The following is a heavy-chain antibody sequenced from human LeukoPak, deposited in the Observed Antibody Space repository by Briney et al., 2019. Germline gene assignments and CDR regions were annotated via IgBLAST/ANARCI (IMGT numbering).Heavy chain of an antibody. V-gene: IGHV4-59*05. D-gene: IGHD3-16*02. Sequence: SETLSLTYTVSGGSISSYYWSWIRQPPGKGLEWIGSIYYSGSTYYNPSLKSRVTISVDTSKNQFSLKLSSVTAADTAVYYCARQSDYVWGSYRPTTYYFDYWGQGTLVTVSS. CDR3: ARQSDYVWGSYRPTTYYFDY. CDR2: IYYSGST. CDR1: GGSISSYY. J-gene: IGHJ4*02.